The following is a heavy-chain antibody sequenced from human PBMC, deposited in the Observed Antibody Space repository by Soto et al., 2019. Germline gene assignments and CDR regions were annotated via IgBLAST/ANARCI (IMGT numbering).Heavy chain of an antibody. D-gene: IGHD2-15*01. V-gene: IGHV4-39*01. CDR3: ARLLPDLDY. J-gene: IGHJ4*02. CDR1: GGSISSSSYY. CDR2: IYYSGST. Sequence: QLQLQESGPGLVKPSETLSLTCTVSGGSISSSSYYWGWIRQPPGKGLEWIGSIYYSGSTYYNPSPKSRDTISVDTSKNQFSLKLSSVTAADTAVYYCARLLPDLDYWGQGTLVTVSS.